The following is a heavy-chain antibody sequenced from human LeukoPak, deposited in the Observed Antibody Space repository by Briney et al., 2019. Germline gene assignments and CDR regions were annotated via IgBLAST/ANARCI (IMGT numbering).Heavy chain of an antibody. Sequence: PWGSLRLSCAGSGFLFSGYWMHWVRQAPGKGLVWVSRINPDGSGTSYADSVKGRFTISRDNAKNTLYLQMNSLRAEDTAVYYCARDSGSGSYSGYWGQGTLVTVSS. V-gene: IGHV3-74*01. CDR1: GFLFSGYW. D-gene: IGHD3-10*01. J-gene: IGHJ4*02. CDR2: INPDGSGT. CDR3: ARDSGSGSYSGY.